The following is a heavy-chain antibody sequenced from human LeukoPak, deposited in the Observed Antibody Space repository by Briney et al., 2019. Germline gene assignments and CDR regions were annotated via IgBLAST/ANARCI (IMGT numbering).Heavy chain of an antibody. J-gene: IGHJ4*02. D-gene: IGHD3-10*01. CDR2: IYYSGST. CDR3: ARAVYYGSTLDY. Sequence: SETLSLTCTVSGGSISSYYWSWIRQPPVKGLEWIGYIYYSGSTNYNPSLKSRVTISVDTSKNQFSLKLSSVTAADTAVYYCARAVYYGSTLDYWGQGTLVTVSS. V-gene: IGHV4-59*01. CDR1: GGSISSYY.